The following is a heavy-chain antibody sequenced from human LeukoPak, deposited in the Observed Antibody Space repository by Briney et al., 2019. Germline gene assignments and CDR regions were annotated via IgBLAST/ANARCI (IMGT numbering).Heavy chain of an antibody. V-gene: IGHV3-9*01. Sequence: PGRSLRLSCAASGFTFDGYAMHWVRQAPGKGLEWVSGISWNSGSIGYADSVKGRFTISRDNAKNSLYLQMNSLRAEDTALYYCAKEGYGGSSPYYYYGMDVWGQGTTVTVSS. CDR3: AKEGYGGSSPYYYYGMDV. CDR1: GFTFDGYA. CDR2: ISWNSGSI. D-gene: IGHD1-26*01. J-gene: IGHJ6*02.